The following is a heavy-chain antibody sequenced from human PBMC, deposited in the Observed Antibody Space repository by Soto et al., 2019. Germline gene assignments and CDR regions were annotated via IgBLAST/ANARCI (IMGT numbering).Heavy chain of an antibody. CDR1: GFTFSSYA. D-gene: IGHD2-2*01. J-gene: IGHJ5*02. V-gene: IGHV3-23*01. CDR3: ARDMTCSSTSCYGGRGLGWFDP. CDR2: ISGSGGST. Sequence: EVQLLESGGGLVQPGGSLRLSCAASGFTFSSYAMSWVRQAPGKGLEWVSAISGSGGSTYYADSVKGRFTISRDNSKNTLYLQMNSLRAEDTAVYYCARDMTCSSTSCYGGRGLGWFDPWGQGTLVTVSS.